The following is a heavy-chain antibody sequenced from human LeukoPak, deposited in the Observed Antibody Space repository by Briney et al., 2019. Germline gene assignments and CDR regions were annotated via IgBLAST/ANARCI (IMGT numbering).Heavy chain of an antibody. CDR3: ARLDTAMVRSFDY. D-gene: IGHD5-18*01. J-gene: IGHJ4*02. V-gene: IGHV4-34*01. CDR1: GGSFSGYY. Sequence: SETLSLTCAVYGGSFSGYYWSWIRQPPGKGLEWIGEINHSGSTNYNPSLKSRVTISVDTSKNQFSLKLSSVTAADTAVYYCARLDTAMVRSFDYWGQGTLVTVSS. CDR2: INHSGST.